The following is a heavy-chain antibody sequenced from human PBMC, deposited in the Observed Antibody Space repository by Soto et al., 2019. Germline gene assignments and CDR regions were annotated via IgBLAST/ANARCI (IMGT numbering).Heavy chain of an antibody. Sequence: EVQLVESGGGLIQPGGSLRLSCAVSGFTVSNNYMSWVRQAPGKGLEGVSVIYSGGYTAYGDSVKGRFTISRDNSKNTPYPQKKYRSAGAPAVYYCGAHPGGGGYWGQGTLVTVSS. V-gene: IGHV3-53*01. J-gene: IGHJ4*02. CDR3: GAHPGGGGY. CDR2: IYSGGYT. D-gene: IGHD3-10*01. CDR1: GFTVSNNY.